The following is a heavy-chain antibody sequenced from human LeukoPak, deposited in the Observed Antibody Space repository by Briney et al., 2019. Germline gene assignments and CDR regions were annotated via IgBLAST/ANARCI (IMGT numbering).Heavy chain of an antibody. CDR1: GGSMNNYY. V-gene: IGHV4-59*01. D-gene: IGHD1-26*01. J-gene: IGHJ3*02. Sequence: NASETLSLTCTVSGGSMNNYYWTWIRQPPGKGLEWIGYIYYSGSTNYNPSLKSRVAISVDTSKNQVSLRLSSVTAADTAVYYCARGGSIVGTTPHDTFDIWGQGTVVTVSS. CDR3: ARGGSIVGTTPHDTFDI. CDR2: IYYSGST.